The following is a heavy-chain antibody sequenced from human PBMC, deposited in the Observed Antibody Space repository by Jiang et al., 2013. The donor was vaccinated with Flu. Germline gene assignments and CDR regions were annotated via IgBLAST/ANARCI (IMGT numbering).Heavy chain of an antibody. CDR3: ARHLITGEYYFDY. J-gene: IGHJ4*02. D-gene: IGHD7-27*01. V-gene: IGHV4-39*01. Sequence: GLVKPSETLSLTCTVSGGSISSSSYYWGWIRQPPGKGLEWIGSIYYSGSTYYNPSLKSRVTISVDTSKNQFSLKLSSVTAADTAVYYCARHLITGEYYFDYWGQGTLVTVSS. CDR2: IYYSGST. CDR1: GGSISSSSYY.